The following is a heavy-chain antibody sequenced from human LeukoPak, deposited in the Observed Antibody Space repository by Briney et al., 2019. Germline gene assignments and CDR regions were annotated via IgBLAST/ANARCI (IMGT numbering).Heavy chain of an antibody. J-gene: IGHJ4*02. CDR1: GFTFSDYY. Sequence: PGGSLRLSCAASGFTFSDYYMSWIRQAPGQGLEWVSYISSSGSTTHYADSEKGRFTISRDNAKNSLYLQMNSLRAEDTAVYYCAKGANDFWSGYYLDYWGQGTLVTVSS. V-gene: IGHV3-11*01. CDR2: ISSSGSTT. CDR3: AKGANDFWSGYYLDY. D-gene: IGHD3-3*01.